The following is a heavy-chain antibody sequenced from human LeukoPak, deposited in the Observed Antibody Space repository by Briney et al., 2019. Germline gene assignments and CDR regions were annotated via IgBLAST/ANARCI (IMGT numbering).Heavy chain of an antibody. Sequence: GGSLRLSCAASGFTFSSYAMSWVRQAPGKGLEWVSAISGSGGSTYYADSVKGRFTISRDNSKNTLYLQMNSLGAEDTAVYYCAKAPMVRGAVFDYWGQGTLVTVSS. CDR2: ISGSGGST. CDR1: GFTFSSYA. V-gene: IGHV3-23*01. J-gene: IGHJ4*02. D-gene: IGHD3-10*01. CDR3: AKAPMVRGAVFDY.